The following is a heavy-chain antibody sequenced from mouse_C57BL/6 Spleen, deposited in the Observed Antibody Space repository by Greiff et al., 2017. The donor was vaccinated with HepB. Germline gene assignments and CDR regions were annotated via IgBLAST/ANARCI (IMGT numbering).Heavy chain of an antibody. D-gene: IGHD2-1*01. J-gene: IGHJ3*01. CDR3: ARGAFYSPFAY. V-gene: IGHV3-6*01. CDR2: ISYDGSN. CDR1: GYSITSGYY. Sequence: DVKLQESGPGLVKPSQSLSLTCSVTGYSITSGYYWNWIRQFPGNKLEWMGYISYDGSNNYNPSLKNRISITRDTSKNQFFLKLNSVTTEDTATYYCARGAFYSPFAYWGQGTLVTVSA.